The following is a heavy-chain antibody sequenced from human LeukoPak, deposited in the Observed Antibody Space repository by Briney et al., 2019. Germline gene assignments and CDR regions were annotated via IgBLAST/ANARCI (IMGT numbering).Heavy chain of an antibody. Sequence: PGGSLRLSCTASGFTFSTYAMTWVRQTPGKGLECVSSISSSSGHIYYADSVKGRFTISRDNAKNSLYLQMNSLRADDTAVFYCARDRGGEFDYWGQGTLVTVSS. J-gene: IGHJ4*02. D-gene: IGHD3-16*01. CDR1: GFTFSTYA. CDR2: ISSSSGHI. CDR3: ARDRGGEFDY. V-gene: IGHV3-21*01.